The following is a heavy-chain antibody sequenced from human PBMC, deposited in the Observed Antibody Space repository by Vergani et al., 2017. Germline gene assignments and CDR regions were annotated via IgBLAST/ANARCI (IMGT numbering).Heavy chain of an antibody. V-gene: IGHV4-4*03. CDR3: ARGNCGVNCPKYNWLAP. Sequence: QVQLQESGPGLVKPPGTLSLTCAVSGGSISSSHWWSCVRQPPGKGLEWIGEIYHSGSTNYNPSLKSRVTISVDKSKNKFSLKLSSVTAADTAVYYCARGNCGVNCPKYNWLAPWGRGILVTVSS. D-gene: IGHD2-21*01. J-gene: IGHJ5*02. CDR2: IYHSGST. CDR1: GGSISSSHW.